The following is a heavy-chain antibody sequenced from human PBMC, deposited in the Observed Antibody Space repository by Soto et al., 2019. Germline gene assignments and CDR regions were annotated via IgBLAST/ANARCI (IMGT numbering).Heavy chain of an antibody. J-gene: IGHJ4*02. D-gene: IGHD6-13*01. CDR1: GYTLTELS. V-gene: IGHV1-24*01. CDR2: FDPEDGET. CDR3: ARDLLGDSSAWYDY. Sequence: ASVKVSCKVSGYTLTELSMHWVRQAPGKGLEWMGGFDPEDGETIYAQKFQGRVIITKDTSANTAYMEVSSLRSEDTAVYYCARDLLGDSSAWYDYWGQGTLVTVSS.